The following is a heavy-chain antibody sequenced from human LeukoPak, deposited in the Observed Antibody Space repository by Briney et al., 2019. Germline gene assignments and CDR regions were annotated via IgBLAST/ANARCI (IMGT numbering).Heavy chain of an antibody. V-gene: IGHV3-48*01. CDR2: ISSSSSTI. CDR1: IFTFSSYS. J-gene: IGHJ3*02. Sequence: PGGSLRLSCAASIFTFSSYSMNWVRQAPEKGLEWVSYISSSSSTIYYADSVKGRFTISRDNSKNTLYLQMNSLRAEDTAVYYCAKDRRSIGNIAAAFNAFDIWGQGTMVTVSS. CDR3: AKDRRSIGNIAAAFNAFDI. D-gene: IGHD6-13*01.